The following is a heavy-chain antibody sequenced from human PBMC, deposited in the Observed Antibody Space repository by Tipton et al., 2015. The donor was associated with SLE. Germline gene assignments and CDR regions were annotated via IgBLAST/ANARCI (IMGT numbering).Heavy chain of an antibody. V-gene: IGHV4-59*07. J-gene: IGHJ5*02. Sequence: TLSLTCTVSGGSTSSYYWSWIRQPPGKGLEWIAYIYYSGSTNYNPSLRSRVTISVDTSKNQFSLKLSSVTAADTAVYYCAIYSGSYYGHWFDPWGQGTLVTVSS. CDR1: GGSTSSYY. CDR2: IYYSGST. D-gene: IGHD1-26*01. CDR3: AIYSGSYYGHWFDP.